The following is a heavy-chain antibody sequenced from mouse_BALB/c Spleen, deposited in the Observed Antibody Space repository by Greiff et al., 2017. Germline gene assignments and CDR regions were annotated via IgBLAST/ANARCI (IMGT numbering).Heavy chain of an antibody. CDR3: ARRGVRRGGFDY. CDR2: ISSGGGST. CDR1: GFAFSSYD. V-gene: IGHV5-12-1*01. Sequence: VQLQQSGGGLVKPGGSLKLSCAASGFAFSSYDMSWVRQTPEKRLEWVAYISSGGGSTYYPDTVKGRFTISRDNAKNTLYLQMSCLKSEDTAMYYCARRGVRRGGFDYWGQGTTLTVSS. J-gene: IGHJ2*01. D-gene: IGHD2-14*01.